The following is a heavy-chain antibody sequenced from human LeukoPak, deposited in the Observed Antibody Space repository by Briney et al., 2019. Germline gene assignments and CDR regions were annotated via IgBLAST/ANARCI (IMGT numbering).Heavy chain of an antibody. J-gene: IGHJ4*02. D-gene: IGHD3-22*01. CDR1: GGTFSSYA. CDR2: VSCYNGDT. CDR3: ARDPSNSSGYHAHFDS. V-gene: IGHV1-18*01. Sequence: ASVKVSCKASGGTFSSYAISWVRQAPGQGLECMGWVSCYNGDTMYAQNVQGRVTMTTDTSTRTAYMELRSLRSDDTAMYYCARDPSNSSGYHAHFDSWGQGTLVTVSS.